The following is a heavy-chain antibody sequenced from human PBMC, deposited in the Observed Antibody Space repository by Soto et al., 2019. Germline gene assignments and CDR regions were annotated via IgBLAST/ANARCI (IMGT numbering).Heavy chain of an antibody. CDR3: ARDARGTRGFDEMDS. V-gene: IGHV1-2*02. CDR1: GYIFTGYH. D-gene: IGHD3-9*01. Sequence: DSVNVSCKASGYIFTGYHIHWVRQAPGRGLEWMGWINPNSGDTEYAQNFQGRVTMTRDKSFNLVYMEMSGLMSDDTAVYYCARDARGTRGFDEMDSWGQGTTVTVS. CDR2: INPNSGDT. J-gene: IGHJ6*01.